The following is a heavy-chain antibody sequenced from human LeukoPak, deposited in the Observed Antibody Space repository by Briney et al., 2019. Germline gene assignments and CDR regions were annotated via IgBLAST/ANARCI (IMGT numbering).Heavy chain of an antibody. J-gene: IGHJ4*02. CDR2: ISNDGRDK. CDR1: GFTFSTYA. D-gene: IGHD3-3*01. CDR3: ARDGVKGAAVYYFDY. Sequence: PGGSLRLSCAASGFTFSTYALHWVRQAPGKGLEWVAVISNDGRDKKYADSVRGRFIISRDNSKNTLYLQMDSLRAEDTAVYYCARDGVKGAAVYYFDYWGQGTLATVSS. V-gene: IGHV3-30*04.